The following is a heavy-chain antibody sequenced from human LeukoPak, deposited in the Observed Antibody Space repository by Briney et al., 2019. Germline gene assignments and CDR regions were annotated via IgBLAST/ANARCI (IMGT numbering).Heavy chain of an antibody. CDR2: IIPIFGTA. J-gene: IGHJ4*02. CDR3: ASSSNWNYIMAY. D-gene: IGHD1-7*01. Sequence: SVKVSCKASGGTFSSDAISWVRQAPGQGLEWMGGIIPIFGTANYAQKFQGRVTITTDESTSTAYMELSSLRPEDTAVYYCASSSNWNYIMAYWGQGTLVTVSS. CDR1: GGTFSSDA. V-gene: IGHV1-69*05.